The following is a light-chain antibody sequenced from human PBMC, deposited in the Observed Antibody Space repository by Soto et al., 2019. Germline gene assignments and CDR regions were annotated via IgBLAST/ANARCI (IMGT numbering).Light chain of an antibody. Sequence: EIVLTQSPGTLSLSPGERATLSCRARQSVSSTYLAWYQQKPGQAPRLLIYGASNRATGIPDRFSGGGSGTDFTLTISRLEPEDFAVYYCQQYGSSPPFTFGPGTTVEIK. J-gene: IGKJ3*01. CDR2: GAS. CDR1: QSVSSTY. CDR3: QQYGSSPPFT. V-gene: IGKV3-20*01.